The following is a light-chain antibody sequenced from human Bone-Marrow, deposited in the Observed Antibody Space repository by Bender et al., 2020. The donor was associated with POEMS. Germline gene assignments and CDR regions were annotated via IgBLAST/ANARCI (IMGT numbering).Light chain of an antibody. CDR2: EDT. Sequence: SYELTQPPSVSVSPGQTATITCSGYVMANQYAYWYQQRPGQAPVLVISEDTKRPSVIPERFSGSKSGTTVTLTISGVQAEDEADYYCQSTDNSGSSIVFGGGTKLTVL. CDR1: VMANQY. CDR3: QSTDNSGSSIV. V-gene: IGLV3-25*03. J-gene: IGLJ3*02.